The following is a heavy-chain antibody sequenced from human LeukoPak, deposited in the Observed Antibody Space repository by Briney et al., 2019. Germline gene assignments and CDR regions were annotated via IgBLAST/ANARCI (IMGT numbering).Heavy chain of an antibody. CDR3: ATDMTTVTSGY. CDR1: GYNFTNYW. D-gene: IGHD4-17*01. V-gene: IGHV5-10-1*01. J-gene: IGHJ4*02. Sequence: GESLKISCKGSGYNFTNYWISWVRQMPGKGLEWMGRIDPSDSYTNYSPSFQGHVYISADKPISTAYLQWSSLKASDTAVYYCATDMTTVTSGYWGQGTVVTVSS. CDR2: IDPSDSYT.